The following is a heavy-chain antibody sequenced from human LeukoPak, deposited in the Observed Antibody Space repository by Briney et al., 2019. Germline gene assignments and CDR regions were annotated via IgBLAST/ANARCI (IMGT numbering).Heavy chain of an antibody. Sequence: PGRSLRLSCAASGFTFSGYAMHWVRQAPGKGLEWVAAISHDGRNQLYADAVRGRFTISRDNSKSTLFLQMSNLRAEDTAVYYCARENDYGDRPFDYWGQGTLVTVSS. CDR2: ISHDGRNQ. CDR3: ARENDYGDRPFDY. J-gene: IGHJ4*02. D-gene: IGHD4-17*01. CDR1: GFTFSGYA. V-gene: IGHV3-30*04.